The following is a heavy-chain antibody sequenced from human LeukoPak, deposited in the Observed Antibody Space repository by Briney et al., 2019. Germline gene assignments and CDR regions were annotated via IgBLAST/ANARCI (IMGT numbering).Heavy chain of an antibody. J-gene: IGHJ4*02. V-gene: IGHV3-23*01. CDR3: AKRANSGYGTIYYFDY. CDR2: ISGSGGST. Sequence: PGGSLRLSCAASGFTFSSYAMSWVRQAPGEGLEWVSAISGSGGSTYYADSVKGRFTISRDNSKNTLYLQMNSLRAEDTAVYYCAKRANSGYGTIYYFDYWGQGTLVTASS. D-gene: IGHD5-12*01. CDR1: GFTFSSYA.